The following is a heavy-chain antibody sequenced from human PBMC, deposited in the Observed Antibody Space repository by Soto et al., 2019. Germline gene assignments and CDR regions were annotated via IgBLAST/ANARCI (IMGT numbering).Heavy chain of an antibody. CDR2: IWYDGSNK. D-gene: IGHD2-21*01. J-gene: IGHJ6*02. V-gene: IGHV3-33*01. Sequence: GGSLRLSCAASGFTFSSYGMHWVRQAPGKGLEWVAVIWYDGSNKYYADSVKGRFTISRDNYKNTLYLQMNSLRAEDTAVYYCARDQDGGDDYYYYYGMDVWGQGTTVTVSS. CDR3: ARDQDGGDDYYYYYGMDV. CDR1: GFTFSSYG.